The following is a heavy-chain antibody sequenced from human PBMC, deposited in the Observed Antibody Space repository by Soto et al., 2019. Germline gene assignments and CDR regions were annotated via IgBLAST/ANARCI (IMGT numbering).Heavy chain of an antibody. J-gene: IGHJ5*02. D-gene: IGHD3-16*02. CDR3: ARVPVWGSYRYNWFDP. Sequence: EASVKVSCKASGYTFTSYAMHWVRQAPGQRLEWMGWINAGNGNTKYSQKFQGRVTITRDTSASTAYMELSSLRSEDTAVYYCARVPVWGSYRYNWFDPWGQGTLVTVSS. CDR2: INAGNGNT. V-gene: IGHV1-3*01. CDR1: GYTFTSYA.